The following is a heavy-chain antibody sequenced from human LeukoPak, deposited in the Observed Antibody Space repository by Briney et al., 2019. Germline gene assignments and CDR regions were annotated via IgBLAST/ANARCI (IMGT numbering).Heavy chain of an antibody. Sequence: PGGSLRLSCAASGFTVSSNYMSWVRQAPGKGLEWVSVIYSGGSTYYADSVKGRFTISRDNSKNTLYLQMNSLRAEDTAVYYCARGITMVRGVYPQYYFDYWGQGTLVTVSS. D-gene: IGHD3-10*01. CDR2: IYSGGST. CDR1: GFTVSSNY. CDR3: ARGITMVRGVYPQYYFDY. V-gene: IGHV3-53*01. J-gene: IGHJ4*02.